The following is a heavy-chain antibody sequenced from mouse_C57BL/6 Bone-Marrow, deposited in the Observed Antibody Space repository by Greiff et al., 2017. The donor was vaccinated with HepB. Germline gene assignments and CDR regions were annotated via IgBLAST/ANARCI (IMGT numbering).Heavy chain of an antibody. V-gene: IGHV1-58*01. D-gene: IGHD1-1*01. Sequence: VQLQQSGAELVRPGSSVKMSCKTSGYTFTSYGINWVKQRPGQGLEWIGYIYIGNGYTEYNEKFKGKATLTADKSSSTAYMQLNSLTSEDSAVYFCAILYGSSNWYFDVWGTGTTVTVSS. J-gene: IGHJ1*03. CDR3: AILYGSSNWYFDV. CDR1: GYTFTSYG. CDR2: IYIGNGYT.